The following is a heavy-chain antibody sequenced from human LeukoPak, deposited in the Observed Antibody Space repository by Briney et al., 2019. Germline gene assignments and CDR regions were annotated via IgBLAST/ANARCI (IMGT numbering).Heavy chain of an antibody. CDR1: GYTFTSYA. D-gene: IGHD2-15*01. CDR3: ARGWRAYYYYYYGMDV. CDR2: INAGNGNT. V-gene: IGHV1-3*01. J-gene: IGHJ6*02. Sequence: ASVKVSCKASGYTFTSYAMHWVRQAPGQRLEWMGWINAGNGNTKYSQKFQGRVTITRDTSASTAYMELSSLRSEDTAVYYCARGWRAYYYYYYGMDVWGQGTTVTVSS.